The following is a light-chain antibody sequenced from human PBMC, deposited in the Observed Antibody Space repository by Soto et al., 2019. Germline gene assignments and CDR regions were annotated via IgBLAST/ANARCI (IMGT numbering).Light chain of an antibody. CDR1: SGDVGLYNY. CDR2: EVS. CDR3: SSYTSSSTLL. J-gene: IGLJ3*02. V-gene: IGLV2-14*01. Sequence: QSALTQPASVSGSPGQSITISCTGTSGDVGLYNYVSWYQHHPGKAPKLMIYEVSNRPSGVSNRFSGSKSGNTASLTISGLQAEDEADYYCSSYTSSSTLLFGGGTQLTVL.